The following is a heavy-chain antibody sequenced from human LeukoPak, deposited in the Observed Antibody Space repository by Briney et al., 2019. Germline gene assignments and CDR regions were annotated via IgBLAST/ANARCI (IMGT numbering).Heavy chain of an antibody. D-gene: IGHD4-17*01. CDR2: ISFDGSNQ. Sequence: LSCAASGFTFSSFGMHWVRQAPGQGLEWVAVISFDGSNQYYADSVKGRFTIYRDNFKNTVYLQMNSLRAEETAVYYCAKSHPPTVTTEEGGYVQHSRQGTRVTVSS. CDR1: GFTFSSFG. V-gene: IGHV3-30*18. CDR3: AKSHPPTVTTEEGGYVQH. J-gene: IGHJ1*01.